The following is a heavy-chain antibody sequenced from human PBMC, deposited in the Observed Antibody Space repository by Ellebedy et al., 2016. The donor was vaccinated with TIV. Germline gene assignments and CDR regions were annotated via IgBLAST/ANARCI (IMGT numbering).Heavy chain of an antibody. CDR1: GFTFSGYW. CDR3: ARAGGRHSTGSGFY. V-gene: IGHV3-7*03. CDR2: IKEDGSEA. Sequence: PGGSLRLSCAASGFTFSGYWMSWVRQAPGKGLEWVANIKEDGSEAYYVASVKGRFTISRDNAKNSLYLQMSNLRAEDTAVFHCARAGGRHSTGSGFYWGQGTRVTVST. D-gene: IGHD2-2*01. J-gene: IGHJ4*02.